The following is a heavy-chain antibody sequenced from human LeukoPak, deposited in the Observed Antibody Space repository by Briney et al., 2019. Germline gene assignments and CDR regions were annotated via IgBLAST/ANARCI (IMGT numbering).Heavy chain of an antibody. V-gene: IGHV4-59*01. D-gene: IGHD6-6*01. CDR1: GFIFSDYY. J-gene: IGHJ1*01. CDR3: ARGGAARLHFQN. CDR2: IYHSGST. Sequence: TGGSLRLSCAASGFIFSDYYMSWIRQPPGKGLEWIGYIYHSGSTNYNPSLQSRVTISVDTSKNQFSLNLNSVTAADTAVYYCARGGAARLHFQNWGQGTLVTVSS.